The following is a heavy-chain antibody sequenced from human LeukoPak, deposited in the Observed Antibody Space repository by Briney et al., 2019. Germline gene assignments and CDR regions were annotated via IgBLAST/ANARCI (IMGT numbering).Heavy chain of an antibody. J-gene: IGHJ6*02. V-gene: IGHV4-4*02. CDR1: GGSISSSNW. Sequence: SGTLSLTCAVSGGSISSSNWWSWVRQPPGKGLEWIGEIYHSGSTNYNPSLKSRVTMSVDKSKHQFSLKLSSVTAADTAVYYCARDEVEAPYGMDVWGQGTTVTVSS. CDR3: ARDEVEAPYGMDV. CDR2: IYHSGST.